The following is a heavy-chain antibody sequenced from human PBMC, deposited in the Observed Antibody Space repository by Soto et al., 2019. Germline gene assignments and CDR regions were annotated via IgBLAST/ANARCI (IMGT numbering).Heavy chain of an antibody. J-gene: IGHJ3*02. CDR3: ARERRRGFGEFAVGLDAFDI. CDR1: GFTFSSYG. CDR2: IWYDGSNK. V-gene: IGHV3-33*01. Sequence: QVQLVESGGGVVQPGRSLRLSCAASGFTFSSYGMHWVRQAPGKGLEWVAVIWYDGSNKYYADSVKGRFTISRDNSKNTLYLQMNSLRAEDRAVYYCARERRRGFGEFAVGLDAFDIWGQGTMVTVSS. D-gene: IGHD3-10*01.